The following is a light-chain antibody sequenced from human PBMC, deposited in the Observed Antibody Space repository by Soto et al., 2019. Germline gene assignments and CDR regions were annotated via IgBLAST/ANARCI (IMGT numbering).Light chain of an antibody. V-gene: IGLV2-14*01. CDR2: DVS. Sequence: QSALTQPASVSGSPGQSITISCTGTSSDVGGYNYVSWYQQHPGIAPKLMIYDVSDRPSGVSNRFSGSKSGDTASLTISGLPAEDEADYYCSSYTSSSTPVFGGGTKVTVL. J-gene: IGLJ2*01. CDR1: SSDVGGYNY. CDR3: SSYTSSSTPV.